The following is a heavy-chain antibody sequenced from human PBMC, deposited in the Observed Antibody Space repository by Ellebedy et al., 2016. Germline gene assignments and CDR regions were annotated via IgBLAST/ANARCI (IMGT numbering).Heavy chain of an antibody. CDR3: ATHWGYSSGWYEVGWFDP. Sequence: SETLSLTCTVSGGSISSSSYYWGWIRQPPGKGLEWIGSIYYSGSTYYNPSLKSRVTISVGTSKNQFSLKLSSVTAADTAVYYCATHWGYSSGWYEVGWFDPWGQGTLVTVSS. CDR1: GGSISSSSYY. V-gene: IGHV4-39*01. D-gene: IGHD6-19*01. CDR2: IYYSGST. J-gene: IGHJ5*02.